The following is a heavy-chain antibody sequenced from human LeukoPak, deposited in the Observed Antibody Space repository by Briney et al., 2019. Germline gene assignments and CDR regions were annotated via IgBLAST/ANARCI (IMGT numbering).Heavy chain of an antibody. J-gene: IGHJ5*02. Sequence: ASVKVSCKASGYTFSSYGISWVRQAPGQGLEWIAWISAYNGKTNYAQKFQGRVTMTTETSTSTAYMELRSLRSDDTAVYYCARESYYYDSGRSHNWFDPWGQGTLVAVSS. D-gene: IGHD3-22*01. V-gene: IGHV1-18*01. CDR1: GYTFSSYG. CDR3: ARESYYYDSGRSHNWFDP. CDR2: ISAYNGKT.